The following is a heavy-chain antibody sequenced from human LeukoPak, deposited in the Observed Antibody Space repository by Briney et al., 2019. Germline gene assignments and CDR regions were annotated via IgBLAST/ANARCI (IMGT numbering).Heavy chain of an antibody. CDR1: GFTFSSYA. J-gene: IGHJ1*01. CDR3: AKVFGEDIVVVPAASGGYFQH. D-gene: IGHD2-2*01. CDR2: ISGSGGST. V-gene: IGHV3-23*01. Sequence: PGGSLRLSCAASGFTFSSYAMSWVRQAPGKGLERVSAISGSGGSTYYADSVKGRFTISRDNSKNTLYLQMNSLRAEDTAVYYCAKVFGEDIVVVPAASGGYFQHWGQGTLVTVSS.